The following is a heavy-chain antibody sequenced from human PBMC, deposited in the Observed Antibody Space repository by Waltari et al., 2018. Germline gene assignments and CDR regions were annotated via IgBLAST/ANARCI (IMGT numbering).Heavy chain of an antibody. CDR3: ARALYGSGSYYKRGFDY. J-gene: IGHJ4*02. CDR1: GGSFSGYY. D-gene: IGHD3-10*01. Sequence: QVQLQQWGAGLLTPSETLSLTCAVYGGSFSGYYWSWTRQPPGKGLEWIGEINHSGSTNYNPSLKSRVTISVDTSKNQFSLKLSSVTAADTAVYYCARALYGSGSYYKRGFDYWGQGTLVTVSS. CDR2: INHSGST. V-gene: IGHV4-34*01.